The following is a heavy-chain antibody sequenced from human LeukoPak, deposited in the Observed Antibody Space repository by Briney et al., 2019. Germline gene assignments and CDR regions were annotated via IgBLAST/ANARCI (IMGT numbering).Heavy chain of an antibody. CDR2: TREDGSEK. V-gene: IGHV3-7*01. CDR1: GFTFSTYW. D-gene: IGHD2/OR15-2a*01. J-gene: IGHJ3*02. Sequence: GGSLRLSCTASGFTFSTYWMSWVRQAPGKGLEWVANTREDGSEKYYVDSVKGRFTISRDNAKNSLYLQMNSLRAEDTAVYYCAKDLSDLDAFDIWGQGTMVTVSS. CDR3: AKDLSDLDAFDI.